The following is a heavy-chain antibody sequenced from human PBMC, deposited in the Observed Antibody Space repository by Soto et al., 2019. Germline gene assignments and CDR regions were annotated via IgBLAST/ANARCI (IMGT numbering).Heavy chain of an antibody. V-gene: IGHV3-23*01. D-gene: IGHD1-26*01. CDR2: VSGNGGNT. CDR3: AKDRMGASGWFDP. CDR1: GFSFSSYS. J-gene: IGHJ5*02. Sequence: GSLRLSCVASGFSFSSYSMNWVRQAPVKGLEWVSGVSGNGGNTYYADSVKGRFSISRDNSKNTLYLQLNSLRAEDTAIYYCAKDRMGASGWFDPWGQGTPVTVSS.